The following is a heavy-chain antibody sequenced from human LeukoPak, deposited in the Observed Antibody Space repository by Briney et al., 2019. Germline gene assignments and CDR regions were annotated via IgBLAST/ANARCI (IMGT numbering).Heavy chain of an antibody. CDR3: AKQLGYCSDGSCYFPY. J-gene: IGHJ4*02. CDR1: GFTFSSYA. CDR2: ISGSGGST. D-gene: IGHD2-15*01. V-gene: IGHV3-23*01. Sequence: PGGSLRLSCAASGFTFSSYAMSWVRQALGKGLEWVSAISGSGGSTYYADSVKGRFTISRDNSKNTLYLQMNSLRAEDTAVYYCAKQLGYCSDGSCYFPYWGQGTLVTVSS.